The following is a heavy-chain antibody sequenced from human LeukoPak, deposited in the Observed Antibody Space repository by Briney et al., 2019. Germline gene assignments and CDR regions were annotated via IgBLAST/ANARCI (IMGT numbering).Heavy chain of an antibody. D-gene: IGHD3-22*01. CDR2: INSDGTIT. Sequence: GGSLRLSCAASGFTFSSYWMHWVRQAPGKGLVWVSRINSDGTITDYADSVKGRFTISRDNTKNTLYLQLGSLRAEDTALYYCAIARYYDSSPYYDYWGQGTLVTVSS. J-gene: IGHJ4*02. CDR1: GFTFSSYW. CDR3: AIARYYDSSPYYDY. V-gene: IGHV3-74*01.